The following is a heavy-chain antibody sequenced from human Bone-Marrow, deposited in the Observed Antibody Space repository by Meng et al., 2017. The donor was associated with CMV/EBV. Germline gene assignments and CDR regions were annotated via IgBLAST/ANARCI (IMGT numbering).Heavy chain of an antibody. J-gene: IGHJ4*02. D-gene: IGHD5/OR15-5a*01. CDR3: ATSRGVYYATEGAY. V-gene: IGHV4-39*07. CDR2: IYYSGST. Sequence: SETLSLTCAVSGGSISSRNYYWGWIRQPPGKGLEWTVSIYYSGSTYYNPSLKSRVTISIDTSKNQFSLKLNSVTAADTAVYYCATSRGVYYATEGAYWGQGTLVTVSS. CDR1: GGSISSRNYY.